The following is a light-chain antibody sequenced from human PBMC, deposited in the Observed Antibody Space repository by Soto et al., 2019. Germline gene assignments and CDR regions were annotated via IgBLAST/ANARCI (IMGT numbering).Light chain of an antibody. CDR2: DAS. CDR3: QQCSTSPLT. Sequence: EIVLTQSPGTLSLSPGERATLSCRASQTVRNNFLAWYQQKPGQAPRLLIHDASSRATGIPDRFSGSGSATDFTLTIARLEPEDFAVYYCQQCSTSPLTFGGGTKVEIK. J-gene: IGKJ4*01. CDR1: QTVRNNF. V-gene: IGKV3-20*01.